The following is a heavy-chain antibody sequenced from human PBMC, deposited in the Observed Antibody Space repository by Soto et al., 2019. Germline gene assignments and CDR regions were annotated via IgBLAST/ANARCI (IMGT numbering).Heavy chain of an antibody. CDR3: ARSTAPLNYFGMDV. CDR2: TYHRSKWYS. D-gene: IGHD2-21*02. J-gene: IGHJ6*02. CDR1: GDSVSSNSAA. V-gene: IGHV6-1*01. Sequence: PSQTLSLTCVISGDSVSSNSAAWNWIRQSPSRGLEWLGRTYHRSKWYSDYAVSVKSRITINPDTSNNQFSLQLNSVTPDDTAVYFCARSTAPLNYFGMDVRGQGTTVTVSS.